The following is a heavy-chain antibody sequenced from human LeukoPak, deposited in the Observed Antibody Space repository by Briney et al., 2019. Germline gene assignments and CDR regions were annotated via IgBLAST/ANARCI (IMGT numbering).Heavy chain of an antibody. D-gene: IGHD3-16*01. CDR1: GGSISSYY. CDR3: ARGGERGSNYYYYYMDV. Sequence: SETLSLTCTVSGGSISSYYWSWIRQPPGKGLEWIGYIYYSGSTNYNPSLKSRVTISVDTSKNQFSLKLSSVTAADTAVYYCARGGERGSNYYYYYMDVWGKGTTVTVSS. J-gene: IGHJ6*03. V-gene: IGHV4-59*01. CDR2: IYYSGST.